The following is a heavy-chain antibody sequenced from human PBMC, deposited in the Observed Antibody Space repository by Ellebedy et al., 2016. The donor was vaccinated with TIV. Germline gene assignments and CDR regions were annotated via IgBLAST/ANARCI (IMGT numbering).Heavy chain of an antibody. V-gene: IGHV3-74*01. CDR1: GFRFSMYW. J-gene: IGHJ4*02. CDR2: VTPDGTST. D-gene: IGHD3-22*01. CDR3: TRGASSGDADRY. Sequence: GESLKISXAASGFRFSMYWMHWVRQVPGKGLVWVSGVTPDGTSTGYADSVKGRFAISRDNAKNTLHLQLNGLRPEDTGVNYCTRGASSGDADRYWGQGTLVTVSS.